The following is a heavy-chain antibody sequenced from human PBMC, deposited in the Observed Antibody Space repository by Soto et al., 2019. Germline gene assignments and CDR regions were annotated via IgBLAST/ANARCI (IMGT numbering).Heavy chain of an antibody. CDR1: GGTFSSYT. CDR2: IIPILGIA. CDR3: ARDSLYCGGGSCYSEHYFDY. D-gene: IGHD2-15*01. J-gene: IGHJ4*02. V-gene: IGHV1-69*02. Sequence: SVKVSCKASGGTFSSYTINWVRQAPGQGLEWMGRIIPILGIANYAQKFQGRVTITADKSTSTAYMELSSLRSEDTAVYYCARDSLYCGGGSCYSEHYFDYWGQGTLVTVSS.